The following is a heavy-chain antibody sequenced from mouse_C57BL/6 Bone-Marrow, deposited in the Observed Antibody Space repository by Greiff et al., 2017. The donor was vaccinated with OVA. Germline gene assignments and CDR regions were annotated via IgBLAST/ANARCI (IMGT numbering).Heavy chain of an antibody. CDR3: ARHGIYDGYYDYFDY. D-gene: IGHD2-3*01. Sequence: QVQLQQSGPGLVQPSQSLSITCTVSGFSLTSYGVHWVRQSPGKGLEWLGVIWSGGSTDYNAAFISRLSISKDNSKSQVFFKMNSLQADDTAIYYCARHGIYDGYYDYFDYWGQGTTLTVSS. CDR1: GFSLTSYG. CDR2: IWSGGST. J-gene: IGHJ2*01. V-gene: IGHV2-2*01.